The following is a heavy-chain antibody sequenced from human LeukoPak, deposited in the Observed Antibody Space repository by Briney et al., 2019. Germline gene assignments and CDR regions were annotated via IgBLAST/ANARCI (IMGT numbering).Heavy chain of an antibody. D-gene: IGHD6-6*01. V-gene: IGHV3-21*01. CDR2: ISSSSSYI. CDR3: ARGELEYSSSFDY. CDR1: GFTFSSYS. J-gene: IGHJ4*02. Sequence: PGGSLRLSCAASGFTFSSYSMSWVRQAPGKGLEWVSCISSSSSYIYYADSVKGRFTISRDNAKNSLYLQMNSLRAEDTAVYYCARGELEYSSSFDYWGQGTLVTVSS.